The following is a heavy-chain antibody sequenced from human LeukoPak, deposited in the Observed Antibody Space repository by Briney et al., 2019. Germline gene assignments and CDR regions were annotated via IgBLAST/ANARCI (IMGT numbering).Heavy chain of an antibody. V-gene: IGHV4-34*01. CDR3: ARAYFVDRRWFDP. J-gene: IGHJ5*02. CDR1: GGSFSGYY. D-gene: IGHD3-10*01. Sequence: SETLSLTCAVYGGSFSGYYWSWIRQPPGKGLEWIGEINRSGSTNYNPSLKSRVTISVDTSKNQFSLKLSSVTAADTAVYYCARAYFVDRRWFDPWGQGTLVTVSS. CDR2: INRSGST.